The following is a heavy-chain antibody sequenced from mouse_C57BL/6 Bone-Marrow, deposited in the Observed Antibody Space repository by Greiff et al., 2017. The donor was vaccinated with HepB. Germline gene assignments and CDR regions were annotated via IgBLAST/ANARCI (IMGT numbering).Heavy chain of an antibody. Sequence: QSGAELARPGASVKLSCKASGYTFTSYGISWVKQRTGQGLEWIGEIYPRSGNTYYNEKFKGQATLTADKSSSPAYMELRSLTSEDSAVYFCARGGNWDEYYAMDYWGQGTSVTVSS. D-gene: IGHD4-1*01. V-gene: IGHV1-81*01. CDR3: ARGGNWDEYYAMDY. CDR1: GYTFTSYG. CDR2: IYPRSGNT. J-gene: IGHJ4*01.